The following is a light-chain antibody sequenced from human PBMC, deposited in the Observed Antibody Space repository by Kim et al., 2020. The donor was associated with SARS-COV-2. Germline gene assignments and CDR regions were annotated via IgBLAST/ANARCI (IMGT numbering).Light chain of an antibody. J-gene: IGLJ3*02. CDR1: TRNVGNQG. CDR2: RNN. CDR3: TAWDSNLDAWV. Sequence: KTATLTLTGSTRNVGNQGAAWLQQHQGHPPKLLSDRNNGRPSGISERFSAFRSGSTSSLTITGLQPEDEADYYCTAWDSNLDAWVFGGGTKVTVL. V-gene: IGLV10-54*04.